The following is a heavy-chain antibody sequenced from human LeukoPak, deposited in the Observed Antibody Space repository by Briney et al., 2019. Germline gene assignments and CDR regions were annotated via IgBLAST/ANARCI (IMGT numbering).Heavy chain of an antibody. D-gene: IGHD2-15*01. CDR1: GGSISSGRYY. Sequence: SQTLSLTCTVSGGSISSGRYYWSWIRQPAGKGREWIGRIYTSGSTNYNPSFKSRVTISVDTSKNQFSLKLSSVTAADTAVYFCARETYCSGGSCYQFDSWGQGTLVTVSS. CDR2: IYTSGST. CDR3: ARETYCSGGSCYQFDS. J-gene: IGHJ4*02. V-gene: IGHV4-61*02.